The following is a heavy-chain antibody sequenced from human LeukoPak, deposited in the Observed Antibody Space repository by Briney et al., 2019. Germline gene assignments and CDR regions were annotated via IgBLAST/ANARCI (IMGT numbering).Heavy chain of an antibody. CDR2: INHSGST. J-gene: IGHJ6*02. CDR3: ATVVPAAISYYYGMDV. D-gene: IGHD2-2*01. V-gene: IGHV4-34*01. Sequence: SETLSLTCAVYGGSFSGYYWSWIRQPPGKGLEWIGEINHSGSTNYNPSLKSRVTISVDTSKNQFSLKLSSVTAADTAVYCCATVVPAAISYYYGMDVWGQGTTVTVSS. CDR1: GGSFSGYY.